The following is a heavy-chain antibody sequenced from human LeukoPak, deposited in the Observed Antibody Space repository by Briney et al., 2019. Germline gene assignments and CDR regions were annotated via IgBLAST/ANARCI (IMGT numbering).Heavy chain of an antibody. CDR2: IIPIFGTA. CDR1: GGTFSSYA. CDR3: ARDRGYYYYYMHV. Sequence: SVKVSCKASGGTFSSYAISWVRQAPGQGLEWMGRIIPIFGTANYAQKFQGRVTITTDESTSTAYMELSSLRSEDTAVYYCARDRGYYYYYMHVWGKGTTVTVSS. J-gene: IGHJ6*03. D-gene: IGHD3-10*01. V-gene: IGHV1-69*05.